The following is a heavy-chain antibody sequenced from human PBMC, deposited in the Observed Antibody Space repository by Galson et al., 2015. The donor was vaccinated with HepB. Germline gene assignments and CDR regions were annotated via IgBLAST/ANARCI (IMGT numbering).Heavy chain of an antibody. CDR2: ISYDGSNK. Sequence: SLRLSCAASGFTFSSYGMHWVRQAPGKGLEWVAVISYDGSNKYYADSVKGRFTISRDNSKNTLYLQMNSLRAEDTAVYYCAKEGPSLYDFWSGYSDYWGQGTLVTVSS. CDR1: GFTFSSYG. CDR3: AKEGPSLYDFWSGYSDY. V-gene: IGHV3-30*18. J-gene: IGHJ4*02. D-gene: IGHD3-3*01.